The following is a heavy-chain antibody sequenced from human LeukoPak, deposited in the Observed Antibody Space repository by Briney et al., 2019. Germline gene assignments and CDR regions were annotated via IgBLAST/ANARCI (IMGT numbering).Heavy chain of an antibody. Sequence: ASVKVSCKASGYTVTSYGISWVRQAPGQGLEGRGWSSAYNVNTNYAQKLQGRVTMTTDTSTSTAYMELRSLRSDDTAVYYCARGLFGIVGATDPFDLWGQGTMVTVSS. V-gene: IGHV1-18*01. CDR2: SSAYNVNT. J-gene: IGHJ3*01. CDR1: GYTVTSYG. D-gene: IGHD1-26*01. CDR3: ARGLFGIVGATDPFDL.